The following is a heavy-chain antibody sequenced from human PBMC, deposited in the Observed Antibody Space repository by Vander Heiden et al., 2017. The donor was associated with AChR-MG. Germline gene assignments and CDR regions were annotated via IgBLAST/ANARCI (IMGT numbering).Heavy chain of an antibody. Sequence: QVQLVESGGGVVQPGRSLRLSCAASGFTFSSYGMHWVRQAPGKGLEWVAVIWYDGSNNDDADSVKGRFTISRDNSKNTLYLKLKSLRAEDTAVYCCAREMATITDYWGQGTLVTVSS. D-gene: IGHD5-12*01. V-gene: IGHV3-33*01. CDR3: AREMATITDY. J-gene: IGHJ4*02. CDR2: IWYDGSNN. CDR1: GFTFSSYG.